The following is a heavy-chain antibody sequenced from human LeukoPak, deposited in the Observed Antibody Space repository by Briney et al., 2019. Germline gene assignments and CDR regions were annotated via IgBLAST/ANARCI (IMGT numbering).Heavy chain of an antibody. V-gene: IGHV4-34*01. CDR2: INHSGST. CDR3: ARGPAGFDY. CDR1: GGSFSGYY. Sequence: PSETLSLTCAAYGGSFSGYYWSWIRQPPGKGLEWIGEINHSGSTNYNPSLKSRVTISVDTSKNQFSLKLSSVTAADTAVYYCARGPAGFDYWGQGTLVTVSS. J-gene: IGHJ4*02. D-gene: IGHD2-2*01.